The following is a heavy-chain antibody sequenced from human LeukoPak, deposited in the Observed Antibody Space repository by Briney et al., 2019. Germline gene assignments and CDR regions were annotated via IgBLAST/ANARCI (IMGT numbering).Heavy chain of an antibody. CDR1: GGSFSGYY. CDR2: INHSGST. CDR3: ASRGSAWYHFDY. Sequence: SETLSLTCAVYGGSFSGYYWSWIRQPPGKGLEWIGEINHSGSTNYNPSLKSRVTISVDTSKNQFSLKLSSVTAADTAVYYCASRGSAWYHFDYWGQGTLVTVSS. V-gene: IGHV4-34*01. J-gene: IGHJ4*02. D-gene: IGHD6-19*01.